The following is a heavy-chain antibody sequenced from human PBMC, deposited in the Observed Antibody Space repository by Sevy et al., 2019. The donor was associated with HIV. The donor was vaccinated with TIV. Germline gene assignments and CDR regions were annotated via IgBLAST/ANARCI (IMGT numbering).Heavy chain of an antibody. CDR2: ISSSGSTI. V-gene: IGHV3-11*04. Sequence: GGSLRLSCAASGFTFSDYYMSWIRQAPGKGLEWVSYISSSGSTIYYADSVKGRFTISRDNAKNSLYLQMNSLRAEDTAVYYCARDPSLVVQTVPYYFDYWGQGTLVTVSS. J-gene: IGHJ4*02. CDR3: ARDPSLVVQTVPYYFDY. D-gene: IGHD2-15*01. CDR1: GFTFSDYY.